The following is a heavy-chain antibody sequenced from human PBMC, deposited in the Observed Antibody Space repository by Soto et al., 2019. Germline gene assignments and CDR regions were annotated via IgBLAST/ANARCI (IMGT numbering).Heavy chain of an antibody. CDR1: GYTFTSYY. V-gene: IGHV1-46*03. CDR3: ARANYDFWRGSPSNWFDP. CDR2: INPSGGST. D-gene: IGHD3-3*01. J-gene: IGHJ5*02. Sequence: GASVKVSCKASGYTFTSYYMHWVRQAPGQGLEWMGIINPSGGSTSYAQKFQGRVTMTRDTSTSTVYMELSSLRSEDTAVYYCARANYDFWRGSPSNWFDPWGQGTLVTVSS.